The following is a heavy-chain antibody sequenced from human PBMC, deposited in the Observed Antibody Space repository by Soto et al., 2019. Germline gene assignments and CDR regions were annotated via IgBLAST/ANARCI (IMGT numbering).Heavy chain of an antibody. CDR1: GGSISSADYY. V-gene: IGHV4-39*01. J-gene: IGHJ4*02. Sequence: PSETLSLTCTVSGGSISSADYYWGWIRQPPGKGLEWIGSIYYSGSTYYNPSLKSRVTISVDTSKNQFSLKLSSVTAADTAVYYCARHARAAGTFDYWGQGTLVTVSS. CDR3: ARHARAAGTFDY. D-gene: IGHD6-13*01. CDR2: IYYSGST.